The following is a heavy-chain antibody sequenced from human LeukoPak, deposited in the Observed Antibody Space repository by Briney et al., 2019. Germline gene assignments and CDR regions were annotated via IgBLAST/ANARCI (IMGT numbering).Heavy chain of an antibody. J-gene: IGHJ4*02. Sequence: SETLSLTCTVSGDSISSSSYYWGWIRQPPGKGLECIGSIYYSGSTYYNPSLKSRVTISADTSKNQFSLKLSSVTAEDTAVQYSTRTGGANPTWFTYYFDYWGQGTLVTVSS. V-gene: IGHV4-39*01. CDR1: GDSISSSSYY. CDR3: TRTGGANPTWFTYYFDY. CDR2: IYYSGST. D-gene: IGHD3-10*01.